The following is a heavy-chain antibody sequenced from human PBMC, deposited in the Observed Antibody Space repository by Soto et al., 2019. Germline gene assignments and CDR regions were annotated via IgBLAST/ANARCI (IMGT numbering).Heavy chain of an antibody. CDR2: ISGSGGST. CDR3: AKGYGGNPWGY. J-gene: IGHJ4*02. D-gene: IGHD2-15*01. V-gene: IGHV3-23*01. Sequence: EVQLLESGGGLVQPGGSLRLSCAASGFTFSSYAMSWVRQAPGKGLEWVSAISGSGGSTYYADSVKGRFTISIDNFKTPLYLQMNSLRAEDTAVYYCAKGYGGNPWGYWGQGTLVTVSS. CDR1: GFTFSSYA.